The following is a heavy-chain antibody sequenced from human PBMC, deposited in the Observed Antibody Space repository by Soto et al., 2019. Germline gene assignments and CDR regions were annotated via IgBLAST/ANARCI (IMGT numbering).Heavy chain of an antibody. CDR2: IYHSGST. CDR1: GGSISSGGYS. V-gene: IGHV4-30-2*01. D-gene: IGHD3-10*01. Sequence: PSETLSLTCAVSGGSISSGGYSWSWIRQPPGKGLEWIGYIYHSGSTYYNPSLKSRVTISVDRSKNQFSLKLSSVTAADTAVYYCARRYGSGSYYNARGVFDPWGQGTLVTVSS. J-gene: IGHJ5*02. CDR3: ARRYGSGSYYNARGVFDP.